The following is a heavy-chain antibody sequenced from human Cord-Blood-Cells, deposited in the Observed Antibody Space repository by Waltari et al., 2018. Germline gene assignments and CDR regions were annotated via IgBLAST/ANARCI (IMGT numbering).Heavy chain of an antibody. V-gene: IGHV4-34*01. J-gene: IGHJ5*02. Sequence: QVQLQQWGAGLLKPSETPSLTCAVYGGSFSGYYWSWIRQPPGKGLEWIGEINHSGSTNSNPSLKSRVTISVDTSKNQFSLKLSSVTAADTAVYYCARGGGSSGEGNWFDPWGQGTLVTVSS. CDR2: INHSGST. D-gene: IGHD6-19*01. CDR3: ARGGGSSGEGNWFDP. CDR1: GGSFSGYY.